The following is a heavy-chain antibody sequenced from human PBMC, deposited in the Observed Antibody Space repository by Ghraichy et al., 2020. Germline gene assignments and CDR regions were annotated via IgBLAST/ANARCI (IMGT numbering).Heavy chain of an antibody. Sequence: LSLTCAASGFTFSGYAMSWARQAPGAGLEWVSAISGSGCSTYYADSVKGRFTISRDNSKNTLYLQMNSLRAEDTAVYYCAKLVYCSSTSCYFWYFDLWGRGTLVTVSS. CDR1: GFTFSGYA. D-gene: IGHD2-2*01. CDR2: ISGSGCST. CDR3: AKLVYCSSTSCYFWYFDL. V-gene: IGHV3-23*01. J-gene: IGHJ2*01.